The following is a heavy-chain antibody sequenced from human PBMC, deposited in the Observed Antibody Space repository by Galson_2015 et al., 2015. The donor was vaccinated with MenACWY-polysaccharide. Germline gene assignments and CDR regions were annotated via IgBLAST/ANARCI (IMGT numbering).Heavy chain of an antibody. Sequence: SLRLSCAASGLNFRNYGMHWVRQAPGKGLEWVAFIPYDGSKKFYPDSVKGRFTISRDNSKNTLYLQMNSLRVEDTAVYYCAKMVQQTTKNDYWGQGTLVTVSS. V-gene: IGHV3-30*02. CDR2: IPYDGSKK. J-gene: IGHJ4*02. CDR3: AKMVQQTTKNDY. CDR1: GLNFRNYG. D-gene: IGHD4-17*01.